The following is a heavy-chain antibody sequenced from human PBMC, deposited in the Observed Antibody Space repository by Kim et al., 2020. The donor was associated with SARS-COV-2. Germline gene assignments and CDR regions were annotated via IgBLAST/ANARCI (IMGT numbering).Heavy chain of an antibody. CDR1: DGSIRSSSYY. D-gene: IGHD6-19*01. J-gene: IGHJ4*02. V-gene: IGHV4-39*01. CDR3: AGIVGTGTCVAH. Sequence: SETLSLTCTVSDGSIRSSSYYWGWIRQPPGKGLEWFGSIYYSGTTHNNPSLKSRVTISVDTSKNEFSLKLSSVTAADTAVYYCAGIVGTGTCVAHWGQGLLVSVAS. CDR2: IYYSGTT.